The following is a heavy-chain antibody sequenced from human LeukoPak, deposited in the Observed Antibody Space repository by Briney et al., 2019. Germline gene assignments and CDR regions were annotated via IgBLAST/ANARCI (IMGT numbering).Heavy chain of an antibody. CDR2: MNPNSGNT. CDR1: GYTFTSYD. CDR3: AAGGYYDSSGYSPDLYYFDY. Sequence: ASVKVSCKASGYTFTSYDINWVRQTTGQGLEWMGWMNPNSGNTGYAQKFQGRVTITRNTSISTAYMELSRLRSDDTAVYYCAAGGYYDSSGYSPDLYYFDYWGQGTLVTVSS. J-gene: IGHJ4*02. D-gene: IGHD3-22*01. V-gene: IGHV1-8*03.